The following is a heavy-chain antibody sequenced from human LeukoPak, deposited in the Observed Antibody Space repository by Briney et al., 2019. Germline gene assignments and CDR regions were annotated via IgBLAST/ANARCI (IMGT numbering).Heavy chain of an antibody. CDR1: GYSLSSGYF. D-gene: IGHD6-19*01. CDR3: ARDRQQWLVRGYYYYYMDV. CDR2: IYHTGTT. V-gene: IGHV4-38-2*02. J-gene: IGHJ6*03. Sequence: SETLSLTCSVSGYSLSSGYFWGWIRQPPGKGLEWIGSIYHTGTTYYNPSLKSRVTISVDTSKNQFSLKMNSVTAADTVVYYCARDRQQWLVRGYYYYYMDVWGKGTTVTVSS.